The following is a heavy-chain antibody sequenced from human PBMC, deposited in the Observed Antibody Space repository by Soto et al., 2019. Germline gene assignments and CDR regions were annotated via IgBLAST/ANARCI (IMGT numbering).Heavy chain of an antibody. CDR2: ISAYNGNT. J-gene: IGHJ4*02. Sequence: ASVKVSCKASGYTFTSYGISWVRQAPGQGLEWMGWISAYNGNTNYAQKLQGRVTMTTDTSTSTAYMELRSLRSDDTAVYYCATVTSGDDYVWGSYRHPLGYWGQGTLVTVSS. D-gene: IGHD3-16*02. V-gene: IGHV1-18*01. CDR1: GYTFTSYG. CDR3: ATVTSGDDYVWGSYRHPLGY.